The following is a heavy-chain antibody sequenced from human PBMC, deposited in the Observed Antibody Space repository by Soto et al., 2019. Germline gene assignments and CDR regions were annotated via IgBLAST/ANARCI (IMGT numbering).Heavy chain of an antibody. J-gene: IGHJ4*02. Sequence: QVQLVQSGAEVKKPGSSARVSCKVSGGTFGSHTFTWVRQAPGQGLEWMGEIIPVFNAANYAQRFQDRVTITEDRSATTVYLELSRLTSADTATYYCARIETRTYHNTRGTELDFWGQGTLVIVSS. CDR3: ARIETRTYHNTRGTELDF. V-gene: IGHV1-69*06. D-gene: IGHD3-16*01. CDR2: IIPVFNAA. CDR1: GGTFGSHT.